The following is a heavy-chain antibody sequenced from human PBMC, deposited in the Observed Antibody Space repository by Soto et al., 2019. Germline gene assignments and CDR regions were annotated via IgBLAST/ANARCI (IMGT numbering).Heavy chain of an antibody. D-gene: IGHD3-3*01. Sequence: EVQLLESGGGLVQPGGSLRLSCATSGFSFSNYGMNWVRQAPGKWLEWVSGITKTGRSTFIADSVRGRFTISRDNLKNIMYLQMNSLRVDDTALYYCTKDAEADDFAFAKWGQGTMVTVTS. V-gene: IGHV3-23*01. J-gene: IGHJ3*02. CDR1: GFSFSNYG. CDR3: TKDAEADDFAFAK. CDR2: ITKTGRST.